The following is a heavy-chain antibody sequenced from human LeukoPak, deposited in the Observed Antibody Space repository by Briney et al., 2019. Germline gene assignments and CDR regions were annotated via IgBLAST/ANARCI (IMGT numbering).Heavy chain of an antibody. CDR2: INHSGST. CDR3: ARSAITMVRGVIIRRAFDY. Sequence: SETLSLTCAVYGGSFSGYYWSWIRQPPGKGLEWIGEINHSGSTNYNPSLKSRVTISVDTSKNQFSLKLSSVTAADTAVYYCARSAITMVRGVIIRRAFDYWGQGTLVNVSS. V-gene: IGHV4-34*01. D-gene: IGHD3-10*01. J-gene: IGHJ4*02. CDR1: GGSFSGYY.